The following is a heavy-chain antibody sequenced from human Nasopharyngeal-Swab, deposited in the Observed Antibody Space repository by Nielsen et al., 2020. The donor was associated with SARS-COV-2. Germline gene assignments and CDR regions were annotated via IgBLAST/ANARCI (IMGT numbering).Heavy chain of an antibody. Sequence: GESLKISCKGSRYSFTSYWIGWVRQMPGKGLEWMGIIYPGGSDTRYSPSFQGQVTISADKSISTAYLQWSSLKASDTAMYYCARLNGGVAAAGYYYYYGMDVWGQGTTVTVSS. CDR3: ARLNGGVAAAGYYYYYGMDV. J-gene: IGHJ6*02. CDR1: RYSFTSYW. V-gene: IGHV5-51*01. CDR2: IYPGGSDT. D-gene: IGHD6-13*01.